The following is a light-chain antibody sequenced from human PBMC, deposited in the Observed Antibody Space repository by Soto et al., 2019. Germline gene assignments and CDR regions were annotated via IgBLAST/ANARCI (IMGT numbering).Light chain of an antibody. CDR1: SSNIGTQT. J-gene: IGLJ1*01. CDR2: ANN. Sequence: QSVLTQPPSVSGAPGQRVTLSCTGSSSNIGTQTVHWYQHLPGAAPKVLIYANNNRPSGVPDRFSVSKSGTSASLAITGLQAEDEADYYCQSYDSNLNGLYVFGTGTKVTVL. V-gene: IGLV1-40*01. CDR3: QSYDSNLNGLYV.